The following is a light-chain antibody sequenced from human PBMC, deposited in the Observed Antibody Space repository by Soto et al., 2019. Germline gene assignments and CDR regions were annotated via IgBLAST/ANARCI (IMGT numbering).Light chain of an antibody. V-gene: IGKV3-11*01. J-gene: IGKJ4*01. CDR2: DAS. Sequence: EIVLTQSPATLSLSPGERATLSCRASQSLSRSLAWYQQKPGQAPRLLIYDASNRAAGIPARFSSSGSGTDFTLTISSLEPEDFAVYYCQQRSHWPPLTFGGGTKVEI. CDR3: QQRSHWPPLT. CDR1: QSLSRS.